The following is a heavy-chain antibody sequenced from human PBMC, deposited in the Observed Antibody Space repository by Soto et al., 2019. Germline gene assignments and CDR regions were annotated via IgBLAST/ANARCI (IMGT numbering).Heavy chain of an antibody. Sequence: GGSLRLSCVGTGLNFDDFAMHWVRQAPGKGLEWVSGITWNSRVLAYADSVKGRFTISRDNARNSLYLQMDSLRDEDTALYYCAKGRYDFWSPYYFDYWGQGTLVTVSS. D-gene: IGHD3-3*01. CDR1: GLNFDDFA. J-gene: IGHJ4*02. CDR2: ITWNSRVL. V-gene: IGHV3-9*01. CDR3: AKGRYDFWSPYYFDY.